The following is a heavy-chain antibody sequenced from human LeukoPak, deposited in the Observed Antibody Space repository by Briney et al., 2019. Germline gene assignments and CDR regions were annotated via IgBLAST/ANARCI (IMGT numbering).Heavy chain of an antibody. Sequence: GGSLRLSCAASGFTFDDYAMPWVRHAPGKGLEWVSGISWNGGSIDYADSVKGRFTISRDNAKSSLYLEMNSLRAEDTALYFCAKVMFGVVHSAFDFWGQGTMVTVSS. CDR2: ISWNGGSI. V-gene: IGHV3-9*01. D-gene: IGHD3-3*01. J-gene: IGHJ3*01. CDR3: AKVMFGVVHSAFDF. CDR1: GFTFDDYA.